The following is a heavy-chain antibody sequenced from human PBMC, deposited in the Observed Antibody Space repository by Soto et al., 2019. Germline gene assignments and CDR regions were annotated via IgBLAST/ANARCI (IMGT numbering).Heavy chain of an antibody. CDR2: ISYDGSNK. CDR1: GFTFSSYV. Sequence: GGSLRLSCAASGFTFSSYVMHWVRQAPGKGLEWVAVISYDGSNKYYADSVKGRFTISRDNSKNTLYLQMNSLRAEDTAVYYCAKDASGSGYFDYWGQGTLVTVS. D-gene: IGHD3-10*01. CDR3: AKDASGSGYFDY. J-gene: IGHJ4*02. V-gene: IGHV3-30*18.